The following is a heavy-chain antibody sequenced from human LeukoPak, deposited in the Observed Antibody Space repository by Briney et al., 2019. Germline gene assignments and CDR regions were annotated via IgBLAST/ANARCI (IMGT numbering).Heavy chain of an antibody. CDR1: GGTFSSYV. CDR2: IIPMLDIQ. V-gene: IGHV1-69*04. D-gene: IGHD3-10*01. Sequence: SVKVSCKASGGTFSSYVITWVRQAPGQGLEWMGRIIPMLDIQNYAQKFQGRVTITADKSTSTAYVELSSLRSEDTAVYYCASERGATQYFDYWGQGTLVTVSS. CDR3: ASERGATQYFDY. J-gene: IGHJ4*02.